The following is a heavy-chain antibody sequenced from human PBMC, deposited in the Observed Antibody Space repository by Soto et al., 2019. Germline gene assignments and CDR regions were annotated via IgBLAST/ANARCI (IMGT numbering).Heavy chain of an antibody. D-gene: IGHD1-26*01. Sequence: EVQLVETGGGMIQPGGSLRLSCAVSGFSVSSNYMSWVRQAPGKGLEWVSLIYSGGTTSYADSVKGRFIISRDSSKNTLFLQMNSLRVEATDVYSCARRYIVGVTGDYWGQGTLVTVSS. CDR1: GFSVSSNY. J-gene: IGHJ4*02. CDR3: ARRYIVGVTGDY. V-gene: IGHV3-53*02. CDR2: IYSGGTT.